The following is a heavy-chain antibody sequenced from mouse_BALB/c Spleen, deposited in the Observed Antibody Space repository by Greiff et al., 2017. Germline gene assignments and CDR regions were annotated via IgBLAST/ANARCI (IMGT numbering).Heavy chain of an antibody. Sequence: QVQLQQSGAELVKPGASVKLSCKASGYTFTSYWMHWVKQRPGQGLEWIGEINPSNGRTNYNEKFKSKATLTVDKSSSTAYMQLSSLTSEDSAVYYCARRDYGSSYAWFAYWGQGTLVTVSA. CDR2: INPSNGRT. V-gene: IGHV1S81*02. CDR3: ARRDYGSSYAWFAY. CDR1: GYTFTSYW. J-gene: IGHJ3*01. D-gene: IGHD1-1*01.